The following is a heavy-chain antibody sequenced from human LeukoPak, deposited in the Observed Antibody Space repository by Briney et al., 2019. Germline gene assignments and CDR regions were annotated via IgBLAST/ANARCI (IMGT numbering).Heavy chain of an antibody. D-gene: IGHD3-10*01. J-gene: IGHJ6*02. CDR2: ISRDLTTI. CDR1: GFSFSTYS. V-gene: IGHV3-48*02. CDR3: ARDGRFGYGMDV. Sequence: GGSLRLSCTVSGFSFSTYSMNWVRQAPGKGLEWVSYISRDLTTIYYAGSVKGRFTVSRDNAKNSLYLQMNSLRDEDTAVYYCARDGRFGYGMDVWGQGTTVTVPS.